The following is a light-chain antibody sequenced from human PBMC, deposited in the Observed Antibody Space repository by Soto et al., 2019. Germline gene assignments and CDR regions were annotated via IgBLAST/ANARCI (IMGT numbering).Light chain of an antibody. CDR1: SSDVGNYNY. V-gene: IGLV2-14*01. CDR3: SSYTISSTYV. Sequence: QSALTQPASVSGSPGQSITISCTGTSSDVGNYNYVSWYQQHPGKAPKLMIHDVSNRPSGVSNRFSGSKSGNTASLTISGLQAEDEADYYCSSYTISSTYVFGTGTKLTVL. J-gene: IGLJ1*01. CDR2: DVS.